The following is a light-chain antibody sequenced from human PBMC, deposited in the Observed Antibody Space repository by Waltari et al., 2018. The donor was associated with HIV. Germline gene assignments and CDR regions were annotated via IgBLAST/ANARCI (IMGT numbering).Light chain of an antibody. CDR3: CSFAGSYTLV. CDR1: SSDIGDYNY. CDR2: DVT. J-gene: IGLJ3*02. Sequence: QSALTQPRSVSGSPGQSVTISCNGTSSDIGDYNYVSWYQQHPGKAPKLMIYDVTKRPSGVPERFSGSKSGNTASLTISGLQAEDEAAYYCCSFAGSYTLVFGGGTKLTVL. V-gene: IGLV2-11*01.